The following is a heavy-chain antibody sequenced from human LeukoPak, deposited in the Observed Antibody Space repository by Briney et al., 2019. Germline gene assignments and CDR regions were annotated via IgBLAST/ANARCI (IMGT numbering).Heavy chain of an antibody. CDR1: GFAFSQFT. CDR3: ARVGYNYDLGNAFDV. D-gene: IGHD3-16*01. J-gene: IGHJ3*01. CDR2: ISYDGYHN. V-gene: IGHV3-30-3*01. Sequence: GGSLRLSCAASGFAFSQFTVHWVRQAPGKGLEWVAVISYDGYHNYCAGSVKGRFTISRDNSRNTLFLQMNSLRADDTAVYHCARVGYNYDLGNAFDVWGQGTVVTVSS.